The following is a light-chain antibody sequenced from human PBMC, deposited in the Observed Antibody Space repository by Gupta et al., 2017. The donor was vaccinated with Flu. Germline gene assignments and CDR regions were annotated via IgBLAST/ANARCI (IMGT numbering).Light chain of an antibody. CDR3: QQYYSTPGT. CDR2: WAS. Sequence: SLGERATINCKSSQSVLYSSNNKNYLAWYQQKPGQPPKLLIYWASTRESGVPDRFSGSGSGTDFTLTISSLQAEDVAVYYFQQYYSTPGTFGQGTKLEIK. J-gene: IGKJ2*01. CDR1: QSVLYSSNNKNY. V-gene: IGKV4-1*01.